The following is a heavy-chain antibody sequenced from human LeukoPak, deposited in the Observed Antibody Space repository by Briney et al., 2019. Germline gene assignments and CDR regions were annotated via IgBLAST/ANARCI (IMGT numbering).Heavy chain of an antibody. J-gene: IGHJ4*02. Sequence: SETLSLTCTVSGGSISSYYWSWIRQPPGKGLEWIGYIYYSGSTNYNPSLKSRVTISLGTSKNQFSLKLSSVTAADTAVYYCAGHHPRNTVDFWGQGTLVTVSS. CDR3: AGHHPRNTVDF. D-gene: IGHD2/OR15-2a*01. V-gene: IGHV4-59*08. CDR2: IYYSGST. CDR1: GGSISSYY.